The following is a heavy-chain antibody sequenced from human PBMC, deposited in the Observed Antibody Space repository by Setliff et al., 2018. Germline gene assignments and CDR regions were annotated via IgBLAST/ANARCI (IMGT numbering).Heavy chain of an antibody. D-gene: IGHD6-13*01. Sequence: GASVKVSCKASGYTFTGPYMHWVRQAPGQGLEWMGWINPDTGYSKYAQKFQGRVTLTRDTSLTTAYMELRSLTSDDTAVYYCATQTAAYYFDYWGQGALVTAPQ. CDR1: GYTFTGPY. J-gene: IGHJ4*02. CDR2: INPDTGYS. CDR3: ATQTAAYYFDY. V-gene: IGHV1-2*02.